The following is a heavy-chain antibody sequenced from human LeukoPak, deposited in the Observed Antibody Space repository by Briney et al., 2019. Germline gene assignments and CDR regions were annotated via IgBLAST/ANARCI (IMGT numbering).Heavy chain of an antibody. CDR2: ISSSSSYI. V-gene: IGHV3-21*01. CDR1: GFTFSSYS. Sequence: GGSLRLSCAASGFTFSSYSMNWVRQAPGKGLEWVSSISSSSSYIYYADSVKGRFTISRDNAKNTLYLQMNSLRADDTVVYYCARLYCISTTCYIGRIDPWGQGTLVSVSS. D-gene: IGHD2-2*02. J-gene: IGHJ5*02. CDR3: ARLYCISTTCYIGRIDP.